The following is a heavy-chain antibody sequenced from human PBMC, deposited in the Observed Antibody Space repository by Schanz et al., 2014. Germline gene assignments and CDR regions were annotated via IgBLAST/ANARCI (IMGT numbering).Heavy chain of an antibody. V-gene: IGHV1-69*02. CDR2: IRPANGHT. Sequence: QLQLVQSGAEVKKPGSSVKVSCKLSGGTFSSYTIRWMRQAPGQGLEWLGWIRPANGHTTYSQKVRHISIFTTDTSANSAYMELRSVRSNDTAHYYCVRCPSQDVSFDLWGHGTLVTVSS. J-gene: IGHJ2*01. D-gene: IGHD3-16*01. CDR3: VRCPSQDVSFDL. CDR1: GGTFSSYT.